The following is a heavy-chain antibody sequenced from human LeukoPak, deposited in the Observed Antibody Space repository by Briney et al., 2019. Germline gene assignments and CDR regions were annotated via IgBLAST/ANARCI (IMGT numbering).Heavy chain of an antibody. J-gene: IGHJ4*02. D-gene: IGHD6-19*01. CDR2: IGGGGPTT. V-gene: IGHV3-23*01. CDR3: ARGFLGGTDQYFDS. CDR1: GLTFSTYA. Sequence: GGSLRLSCAASGLTFSTYAMNWVRQAPAKGLEWVSTIGGGGPTTDYADSVKDRFTIPRDNSKNTLYLQMNSLRAEDTAVYFCARGFLGGTDQYFDSWGQGTLVTVSS.